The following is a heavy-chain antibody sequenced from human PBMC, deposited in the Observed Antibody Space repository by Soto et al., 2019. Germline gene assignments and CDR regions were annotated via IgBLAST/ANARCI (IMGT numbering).Heavy chain of an antibody. V-gene: IGHV3-23*01. CDR3: TTDSYMSNIIVRFDY. CDR2: ISGSGGST. CDR1: GFTFSSYA. Sequence: GGSLRLSCAASGFTFSSYAMSWVRQAPGKGLEWVSAISGSGGSTYYADSVKGRFTISRDNSKNTLYLQMNSLRAEDTAVYYCTTDSYMSNIIVRFDYWGHGTLVTVSS. J-gene: IGHJ4*01. D-gene: IGHD1-26*01.